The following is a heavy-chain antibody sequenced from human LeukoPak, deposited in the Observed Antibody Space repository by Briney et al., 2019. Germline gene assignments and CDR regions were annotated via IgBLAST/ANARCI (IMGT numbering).Heavy chain of an antibody. J-gene: IGHJ3*02. CDR3: ARTFFIDGYDAFDI. D-gene: IGHD2/OR15-2a*01. V-gene: IGHV1-2*02. CDR1: GYTFTGYY. Sequence: ASVKVSCKASGYTFTGYYMHWVRQAPGQGLEWMGWINPNSGGTNCARKFRGRVTMTRDTYISTAYMELSRLRSGDTAVYYCARTFFIDGYDAFDIWGQGTMVTVSS. CDR2: INPNSGGT.